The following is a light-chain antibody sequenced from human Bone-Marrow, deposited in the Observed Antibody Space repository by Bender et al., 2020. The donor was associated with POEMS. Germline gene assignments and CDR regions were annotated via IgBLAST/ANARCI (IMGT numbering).Light chain of an antibody. CDR1: NRDIGAYNY. CDR3: QSYDTSLNWV. V-gene: IGLV2-14*03. CDR2: GYN. Sequence: QSALTQPASVSASPGQSITISCTGTNRDIGAYNYVSWYQQHPGKAPKLIIYGYNNRPSGVPDRFSGSKSGTSASLAITGLQAEDEADYYCQSYDTSLNWVFGGGTKLTVL. J-gene: IGLJ3*02.